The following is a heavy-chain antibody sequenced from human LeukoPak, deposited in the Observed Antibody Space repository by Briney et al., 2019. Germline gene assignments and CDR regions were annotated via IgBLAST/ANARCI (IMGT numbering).Heavy chain of an antibody. J-gene: IGHJ6*02. CDR2: IYYSGST. CDR3: ARDVRYCSGGSCYSGDYYYYGMDV. V-gene: IGHV4-59*01. Sequence: PSETLSLTCTVSGGSISSYYWSWIRQPPGKGLEWIGYIYYSGSTNYNPSLKSRVTISVDTSKNQFSLKLSSVTAADTAVYYCARDVRYCSGGSCYSGDYYYYGMDVWGQGTTVTVSS. D-gene: IGHD2-15*01. CDR1: GGSISSYY.